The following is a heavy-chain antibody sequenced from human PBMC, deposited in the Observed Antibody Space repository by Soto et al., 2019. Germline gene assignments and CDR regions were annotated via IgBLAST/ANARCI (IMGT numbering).Heavy chain of an antibody. J-gene: IGHJ4*01. D-gene: IGHD3-9*01. Sequence: PSETLSLTCTVCGGSISSSSYYLGWLRQPPGKGLEWIGSIYYSGSTYYNPSLKSRVTISVDTSKNQFSLKLSSVTAADTAVYYCALLPSYDILTGYHYHENYFDYWGQGTLVTVSS. CDR3: ALLPSYDILTGYHYHENYFDY. V-gene: IGHV4-39*01. CDR2: IYYSGST. CDR1: GGSISSSSYY.